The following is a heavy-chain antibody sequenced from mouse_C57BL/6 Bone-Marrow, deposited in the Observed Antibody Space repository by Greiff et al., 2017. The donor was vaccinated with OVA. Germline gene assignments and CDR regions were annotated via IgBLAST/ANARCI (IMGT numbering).Heavy chain of an antibody. Sequence: EVQLVESGAELVRPGASVKLSCTASGFNIKDYYMHWVKQRPEQGLEWIGWIDPENGDTEYATKFQGKATITADTSSNTAYLQLSSLTSEDTAVYYCTTRGWDDYWGQGTTLTVST. CDR2: IDPENGDT. CDR3: TTRGWDDY. D-gene: IGHD4-1*01. CDR1: GFNIKDYY. V-gene: IGHV14-4*01. J-gene: IGHJ2*01.